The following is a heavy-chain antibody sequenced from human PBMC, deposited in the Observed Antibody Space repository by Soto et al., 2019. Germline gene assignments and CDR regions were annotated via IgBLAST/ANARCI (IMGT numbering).Heavy chain of an antibody. Sequence: SETLSLTCSVSGGSISSSGCYWGWIRQPPGKGLEWIGSIYYSGSTYFNPSLQSRVTISVDTSKNQFSLKLSSATAADTAVYYCARLSAVAVTGYYYYGMDVWGQGTTVTVSS. J-gene: IGHJ6*02. V-gene: IGHV4-39*01. CDR3: ARLSAVAVTGYYYYGMDV. CDR1: GGSISSSGCY. D-gene: IGHD6-19*01. CDR2: IYYSGST.